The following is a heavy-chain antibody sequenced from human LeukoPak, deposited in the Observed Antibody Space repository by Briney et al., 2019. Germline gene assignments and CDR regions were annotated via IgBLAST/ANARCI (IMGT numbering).Heavy chain of an antibody. D-gene: IGHD3-16*01. CDR3: ARGRRMGAPIYYFDY. CDR2: INHSGST. CDR1: GGSFSGYY. V-gene: IGHV4-34*01. J-gene: IGHJ4*02. Sequence: PSETLSLTCAVYGGSFSGYYWSWIRQPPGKGLELIGEINHSGSTNYNPSLKSRVTISVDTSKNQFSLKLSSVTAADTAVYYCARGRRMGAPIYYFDYWGQGTLVTVSS.